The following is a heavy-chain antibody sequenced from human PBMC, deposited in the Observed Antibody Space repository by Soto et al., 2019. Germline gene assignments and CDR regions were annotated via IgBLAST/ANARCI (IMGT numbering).Heavy chain of an antibody. V-gene: IGHV3-23*01. J-gene: IGHJ4*02. D-gene: IGHD2-8*01. Sequence: GGSLRLSCAASGFAVSNNYMSWVRQAPGKGLEWVSAISGSGGSTYYADSVKGRFTISRDNSKNTLYLQMNSLRAEDTAVYYCAKRPKGVMARHFDYWGQGTLVTVSS. CDR3: AKRPKGVMARHFDY. CDR2: ISGSGGST. CDR1: GFAVSNNY.